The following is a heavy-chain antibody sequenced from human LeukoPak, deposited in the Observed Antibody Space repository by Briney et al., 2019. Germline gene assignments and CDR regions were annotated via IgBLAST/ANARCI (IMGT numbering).Heavy chain of an antibody. CDR2: INPNSGGT. Sequence: GASVKVSCKASGYTFTGYYMHWVRQAPGQGLEWMGWINPNSGGTNYAQKFQGRVTMTRDTSISTAYMELSRLRSDDTAVYYCARNMVRGVMYYYYMDVWGKGTTVTISS. CDR1: GYTFTGYY. J-gene: IGHJ6*03. V-gene: IGHV1-2*02. CDR3: ARNMVRGVMYYYYMDV. D-gene: IGHD3-10*01.